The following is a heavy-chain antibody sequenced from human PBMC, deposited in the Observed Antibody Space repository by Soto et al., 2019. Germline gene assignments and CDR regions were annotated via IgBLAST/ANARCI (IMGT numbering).Heavy chain of an antibody. CDR1: GESFIGYY. J-gene: IGHJ5*02. V-gene: IGHV4-34*02. D-gene: IGHD5-12*01. CDR3: ARTDIVTTNWFEP. Sequence: QVHLQQWGAGLLKPSETLSLTCAVYGESFIGYYWTWIRQPPGKGLEWIGEINHRGSTNSNPSLKSRVTISIDMFKNQFSLKLTSVTAVDTSVYYCARTDIVTTNWFEPWGQGTLVTVSS. CDR2: INHRGST.